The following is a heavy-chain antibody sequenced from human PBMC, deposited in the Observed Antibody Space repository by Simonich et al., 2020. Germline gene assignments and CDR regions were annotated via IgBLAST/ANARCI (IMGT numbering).Heavy chain of an antibody. D-gene: IGHD6-13*01. CDR1: GYTFTSNG. CDR2: SRAYNGNP. Sequence: QVQLVQSGAEVKKPGASVKVYCKASGYTFTSNGISWVRQAPGQGLEWMGWSRAYNGNPNEDHKLQGRVTMTTDTSTSTAYMELRSLRSDDTAVYYCARDQGGRAAAATDYWGQGTLVTVSS. J-gene: IGHJ4*02. CDR3: ARDQGGRAAAATDY. V-gene: IGHV1-18*01.